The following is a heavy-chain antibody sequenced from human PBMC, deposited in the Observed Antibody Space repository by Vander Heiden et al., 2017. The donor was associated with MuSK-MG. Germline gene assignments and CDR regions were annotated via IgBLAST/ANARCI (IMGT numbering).Heavy chain of an antibody. D-gene: IGHD6-19*01. V-gene: IGHV3-30*02. CDR3: AKRGIAVAGADDAFDI. J-gene: IGHJ3*02. CDR1: GFTFSSYG. Sequence: QVQLVESGGGVVQPGGSLRLSCAASGFTFSSYGLHWVRQAPGKGLEWVAFIRYDGSNKYYADSVKGRFTISRDNSKNTLYLQMNSLRAEDTAVYYCAKRGIAVAGADDAFDIWGQGTMVTVSS. CDR2: IRYDGSNK.